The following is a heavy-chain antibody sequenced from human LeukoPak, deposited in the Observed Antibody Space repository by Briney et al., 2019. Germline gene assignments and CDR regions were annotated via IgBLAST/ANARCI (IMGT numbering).Heavy chain of an antibody. V-gene: IGHV4-39*01. Sequence: SSETLSLTCTVSGGSISSSSYYWGWIRQPPGKGLEWIGSIYYSGSTNYNPSLKSRVTISVDTSKNQFSLKLSSVTAADTAVYYCARHYEPTIFGVVIPAPPYGMDVWGQGTTVTVSS. CDR3: ARHYEPTIFGVVIPAPPYGMDV. CDR1: GGSISSSSYY. D-gene: IGHD3-3*01. J-gene: IGHJ6*02. CDR2: IYYSGST.